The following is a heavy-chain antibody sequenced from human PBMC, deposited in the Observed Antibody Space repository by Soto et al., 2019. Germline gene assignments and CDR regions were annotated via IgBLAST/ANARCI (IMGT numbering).Heavy chain of an antibody. CDR3: ANIRCSSGSPYRYFDL. Sequence: QITLKESGHTLVKPTQTLTLTCTCSGFSLSTSGVGVGWISQPPGPALECLALIYWDDDKRYSPSLKSSLTITTYTSKNLVGITVTNMDPLDTATYYCANIRCSSGSPYRYFDLWGRGTLFTVSS. V-gene: IGHV2-5*02. D-gene: IGHD3-10*01. CDR1: GFSLSTSGVG. CDR2: IYWDDDK. J-gene: IGHJ2*01.